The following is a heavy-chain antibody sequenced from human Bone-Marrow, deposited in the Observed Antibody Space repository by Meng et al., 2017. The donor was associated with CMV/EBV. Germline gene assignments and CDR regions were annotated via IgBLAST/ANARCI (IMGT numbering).Heavy chain of an antibody. CDR2: ISDSGGNT. Sequence: GGSLRLSCAASGFTFSSYAMNWVRQFPGKGLECVSTISDSGGNTYYADSVKGRFTISRDNSKNTLYLQMNSLRAEDTAVYYCTKSRNGYGGEDYWGQGTLVTVYS. CDR1: GFTFSSYA. J-gene: IGHJ4*02. V-gene: IGHV3-23*01. CDR3: TKSRNGYGGEDY. D-gene: IGHD5-12*01.